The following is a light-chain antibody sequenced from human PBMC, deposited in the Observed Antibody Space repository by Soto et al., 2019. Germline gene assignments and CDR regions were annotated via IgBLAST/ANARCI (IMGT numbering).Light chain of an antibody. Sequence: QSVLTQPASVSGSPGQSITISCTGTSSDVGGYNYVSWYQRHPGKAPKLMIYEVSNRPSGVSNRFSGSKSGNTASLTISGLQAEDEADYYCSSYTSTNIVVFGGGTKVTVL. J-gene: IGLJ2*01. CDR2: EVS. V-gene: IGLV2-14*01. CDR1: SSDVGGYNY. CDR3: SSYTSTNIVV.